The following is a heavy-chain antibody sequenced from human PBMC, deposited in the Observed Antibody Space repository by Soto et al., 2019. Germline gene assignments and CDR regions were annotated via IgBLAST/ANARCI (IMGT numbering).Heavy chain of an antibody. D-gene: IGHD5-18*01. Sequence: GGSLRLSCAASGFTFSSYGMHWVRQAPGKGLEWVAVIWYDGSNKYYADSVKGRFTISRDNSKNTLYLQMNSLRAEDTAVYYCARRYGGPGIQLWSSGFDYWGQGTLVTVSS. CDR2: IWYDGSNK. V-gene: IGHV3-33*01. CDR3: ARRYGGPGIQLWSSGFDY. CDR1: GFTFSSYG. J-gene: IGHJ4*02.